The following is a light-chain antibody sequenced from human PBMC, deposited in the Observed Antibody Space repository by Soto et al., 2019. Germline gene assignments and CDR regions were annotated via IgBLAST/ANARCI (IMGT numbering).Light chain of an antibody. CDR3: LQDHEYLT. CDR2: AAS. Sequence: AIQMTQSPSSLSASVGDRVTITCRASQDVSNDLGWYQQKPGKAPNLLIYAASTLQSGVPSRFSGSGSGTDFTLTISSLQPEDSASYYWLQDHEYLTFGGGTRVEIK. CDR1: QDVSND. J-gene: IGKJ4*01. V-gene: IGKV1-6*01.